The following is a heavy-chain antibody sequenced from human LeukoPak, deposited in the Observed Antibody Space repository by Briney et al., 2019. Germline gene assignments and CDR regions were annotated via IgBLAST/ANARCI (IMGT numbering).Heavy chain of an antibody. CDR3: ARDDYYDSSALDY. J-gene: IGHJ4*02. D-gene: IGHD3-22*01. CDR1: GFTFSSYG. Sequence: PGRSLRLSCAASGFTFSSYGMHWVRQAPGKGLEWVAVIWYDGSNKYYADSVKGRFTISRDNSKKTLYLQMNSLRAEDTAVYYCARDDYYDSSALDYWGQGTLVTVSS. CDR2: IWYDGSNK. V-gene: IGHV3-33*01.